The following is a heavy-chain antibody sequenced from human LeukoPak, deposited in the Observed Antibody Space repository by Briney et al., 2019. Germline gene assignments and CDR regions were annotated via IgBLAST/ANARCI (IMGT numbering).Heavy chain of an antibody. CDR1: GFTFSSYW. D-gene: IGHD3-10*01. V-gene: IGHV3-7*01. CDR3: ARGFRALDY. Sequence: GGSLRLSCAASGFTFSSYWMTWVRQAPGKGLEWVANIKQDGSEKYYVDSVKGRFTISRDNAKNSLYLQMNSLSAEDTTVYYCARGFRALDYWGQGTLVTVSS. CDR2: IKQDGSEK. J-gene: IGHJ4*02.